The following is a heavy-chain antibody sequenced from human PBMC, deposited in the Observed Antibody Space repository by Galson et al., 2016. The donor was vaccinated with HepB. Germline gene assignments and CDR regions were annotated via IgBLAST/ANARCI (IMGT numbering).Heavy chain of an antibody. CDR3: ATATNFYRYYGMDV. J-gene: IGHJ6*02. Sequence: SLRLSCAASGFTVSSHYMNWVRQTPGKGLEWVSFISSGGTTYHAGSVKGRFTISRDKSKNTLYLQMNSLRSEDTAVYYCATATNFYRYYGMDVWGQGTTVIVSS. CDR2: ISSGGTT. CDR1: GFTVSSHY. V-gene: IGHV3-53*01.